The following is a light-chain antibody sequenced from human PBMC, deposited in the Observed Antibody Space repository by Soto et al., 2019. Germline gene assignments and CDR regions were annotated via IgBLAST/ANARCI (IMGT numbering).Light chain of an antibody. Sequence: EIVLTQSPGTLSASPGERATLSCRASQSIGNTYLAWYQQKPGQAPRLLIYGASSRATGIPDRFSGSGSGKGFTLNISRLEPVDFAVYYCQQYDTSLFTLGPVTKVDIK. CDR3: QQYDTSLFT. J-gene: IGKJ3*01. CDR2: GAS. CDR1: QSIGNTY. V-gene: IGKV3-20*01.